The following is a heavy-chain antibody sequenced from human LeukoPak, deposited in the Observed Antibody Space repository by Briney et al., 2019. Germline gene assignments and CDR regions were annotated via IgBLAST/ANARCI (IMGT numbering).Heavy chain of an antibody. CDR1: GFSFDDYG. CDR3: ARALYASSSWHTFDI. V-gene: IGHV3-20*04. D-gene: IGHD6-13*01. J-gene: IGHJ3*02. Sequence: GGSLRLPCAASGFSFDDYGMTWVRQAPGKGLEWVSVINWNGANTGYADSVKGRFTISRDNAKNSLHLQMNSLRAEDTAFYYCARALYASSSWHTFDIWGQGTMVTVSS. CDR2: INWNGANT.